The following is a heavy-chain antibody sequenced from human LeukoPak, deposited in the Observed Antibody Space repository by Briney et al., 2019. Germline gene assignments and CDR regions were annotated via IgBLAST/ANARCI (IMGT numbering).Heavy chain of an antibody. Sequence: SETLSLTCTVSGGSISSYYWSWIRQPPGKGLEWIGYIDYSGSTNYNPSLKSRVTISVDTSQNQFSLKLSSVTAADTAVYYCARDRALGSGKYYFDYWGQGTLVTVSA. CDR1: GGSISSYY. CDR3: ARDRALGSGKYYFDY. V-gene: IGHV4-59*01. J-gene: IGHJ4*02. D-gene: IGHD3-16*01. CDR2: IDYSGST.